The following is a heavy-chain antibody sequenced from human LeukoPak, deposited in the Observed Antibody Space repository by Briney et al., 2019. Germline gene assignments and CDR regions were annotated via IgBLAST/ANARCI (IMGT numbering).Heavy chain of an antibody. V-gene: IGHV5-51*01. J-gene: IGHJ5*02. D-gene: IGHD3-10*01. CDR3: ARQPGAGWFDP. CDR1: GYSFTSSW. CDR2: INPDDSDT. Sequence: RGESLKISCQASGYSFTSSWIGWARQMPGKGLEWMAIINPDDSDTRYSPSFQGQVTISADKSISTVYLQWGSLKASDTAMYYCARQPGAGWFDPWGQGTLVTVSS.